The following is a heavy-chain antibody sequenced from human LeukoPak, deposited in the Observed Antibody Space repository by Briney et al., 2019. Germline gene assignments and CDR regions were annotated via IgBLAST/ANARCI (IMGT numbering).Heavy chain of an antibody. V-gene: IGHV4-39*02. CDR3: ARDRRLTYDYYYYYMDV. D-gene: IGHD3-9*01. CDR2: IYYSGYT. J-gene: IGHJ6*03. CDR1: GGSIGSNNYY. Sequence: SETLSLTCTVSGGSIGSNNYYWGWIRQPPGKGLEWIGSIYYSGYTYYNPSLKSRVTISVDTSKNQFSLKLSSVTAADTAVYYCARDRRLTYDYYYYYMDVWGKGTTVTISS.